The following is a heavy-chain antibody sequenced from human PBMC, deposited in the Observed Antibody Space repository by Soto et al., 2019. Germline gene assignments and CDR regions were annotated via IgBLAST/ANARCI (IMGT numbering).Heavy chain of an antibody. CDR2: ISTDGSTT. D-gene: IGHD6-13*01. V-gene: IGHV3-74*01. CDR1: GFTFSSYW. J-gene: IGHJ5*02. CDR3: ARSYSSIWYNGFDP. Sequence: EVQLVESGGGLVQPGGSLRLSCEASGFTFSSYWMHWVRQTPETGLVWVSHISTDGSTTTYADSVKGRFTITRDNAKNTLFLQMNSLRAEDTAVYYCARSYSSIWYNGFDPWGQGTLVTVSS.